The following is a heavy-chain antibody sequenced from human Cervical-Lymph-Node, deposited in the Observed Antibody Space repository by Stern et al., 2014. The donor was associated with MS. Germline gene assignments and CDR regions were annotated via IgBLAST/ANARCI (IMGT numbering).Heavy chain of an antibody. CDR2: IYYSGST. V-gene: IGHV4-59*01. J-gene: IGHJ6*02. D-gene: IGHD3-16*01. CDR1: GGSISSYY. Sequence: QVQLQESGPGLVKPSETLSLTCTVSGGSISSYYWSWIRQPPGKGLEWIGYIYYSGSTNYNPSLKSRVTISVDTSKNQFSLKLSSVTAADTAVYYCARGRGASQYYYYGMDVWGQGTTVTVSS. CDR3: ARGRGASQYYYYGMDV.